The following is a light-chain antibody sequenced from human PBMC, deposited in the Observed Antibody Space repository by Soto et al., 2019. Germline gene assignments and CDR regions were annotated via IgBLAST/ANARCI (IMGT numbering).Light chain of an antibody. V-gene: IGKV3-20*01. Sequence: EVVLTQSPGTLSLSTGERATLSCRASQSVSSSYLAWYQQKPGQAPRLLIYGASSRATGIPDRFSGSGSGTDFTLTISRLEPEDFAVYYCQQYGSPITFGQRTRLEIK. CDR1: QSVSSSY. CDR3: QQYGSPIT. CDR2: GAS. J-gene: IGKJ5*01.